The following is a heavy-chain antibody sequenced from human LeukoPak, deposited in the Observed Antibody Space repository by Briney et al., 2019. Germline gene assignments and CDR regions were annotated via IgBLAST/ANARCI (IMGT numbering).Heavy chain of an antibody. CDR2: ISGSGAGK. V-gene: IGHV3-23*01. Sequence: GGSLRLSCAASGFTFSTYAMSWVRQAPGKGLEWVSSISGSGAGKFYAAPVKGRFTTSRDNPKNTLYVQMNSLRAEDTAVYYCAKAAYGDYVGALDIWGQGTMVNVSS. CDR3: AKAAYGDYVGALDI. J-gene: IGHJ3*02. CDR1: GFTFSTYA. D-gene: IGHD4-17*01.